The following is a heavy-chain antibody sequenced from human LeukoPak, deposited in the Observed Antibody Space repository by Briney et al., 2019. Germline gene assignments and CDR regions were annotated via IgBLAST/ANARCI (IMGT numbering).Heavy chain of an antibody. D-gene: IGHD6-19*01. CDR2: ISFDGTNK. V-gene: IGHV3-30-3*01. CDR3: AKAPPYSSGWFQYYFDY. CDR1: GFTFSNSA. J-gene: IGHJ4*02. Sequence: PGRSLRLSCAASGFTFSNSAMHWVRQVPGKGLEWVAVISFDGTNKYYADSVKGRFTISRDNSKNTLYLQMNSLRAEDTALYYCAKAPPYSSGWFQYYFDYWGQGTLVTVSS.